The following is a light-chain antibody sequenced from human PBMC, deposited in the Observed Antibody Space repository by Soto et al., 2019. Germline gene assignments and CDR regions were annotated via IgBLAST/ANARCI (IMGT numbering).Light chain of an antibody. Sequence: ALTQPASVSGSPGQSITISCTGTSSDVGSYKLVSWYQHHPGKAPKLMIYEGSKRPSGVSNRFSGSTSGNTASLTISGLQAEDEADYYCCSYASSSILYVFGTGTKVTVL. CDR1: SSDVGSYKL. CDR3: CSYASSSILYV. CDR2: EGS. V-gene: IGLV2-23*01. J-gene: IGLJ1*01.